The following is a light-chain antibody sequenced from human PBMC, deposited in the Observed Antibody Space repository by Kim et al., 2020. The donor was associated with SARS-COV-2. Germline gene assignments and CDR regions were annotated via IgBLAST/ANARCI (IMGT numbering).Light chain of an antibody. CDR2: EVS. Sequence: QSALTQPASVSGSPGQSITISCTGTSSDVGHCKYVSWYKQHPGKAPKLIICEVSERPSGVSNHFSGSKSDNTASLTISGLQAEDEADYYCTSCTTSNTWVFGGGTQLTVL. CDR3: TSCTTSNTWV. J-gene: IGLJ3*02. CDR1: SSDVGHCKY. V-gene: IGLV2-14*01.